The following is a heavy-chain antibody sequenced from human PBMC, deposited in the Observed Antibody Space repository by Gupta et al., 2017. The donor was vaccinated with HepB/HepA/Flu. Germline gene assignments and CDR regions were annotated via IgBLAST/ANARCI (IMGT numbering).Heavy chain of an antibody. D-gene: IGHD6-13*01. CDR2: SNHSGST. CDR3: ARAVHISSSWSGFDP. J-gene: IGHJ5*02. CDR1: GGSFSGYY. Sequence: QVQLQQWGAGLLKPSETLSLTCAVYGGSFSGYYWSWIRQPPGKGLEWIGESNHSGSTNYNPSLKSRVTISVDTSKNQFSLKLSSVTAADTAVYYCARAVHISSSWSGFDPWGQGTLVTVSS. V-gene: IGHV4-34*01.